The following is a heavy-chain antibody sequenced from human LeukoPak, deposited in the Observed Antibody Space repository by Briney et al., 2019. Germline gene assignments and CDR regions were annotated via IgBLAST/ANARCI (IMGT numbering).Heavy chain of an antibody. Sequence: PSETLSLTCAVSGTSFSSYYRSWIRQPPGKGLEWIGEVNHSGYTNDNPSLKSRVTISVDTSKNQFSLRLRSVTAADTAVYFCARMTTGHDFWGQGTLVTVSS. CDR2: VNHSGYT. J-gene: IGHJ4*02. D-gene: IGHD4-17*01. CDR3: ARMTTGHDF. CDR1: GTSFSSYY. V-gene: IGHV4-34*01.